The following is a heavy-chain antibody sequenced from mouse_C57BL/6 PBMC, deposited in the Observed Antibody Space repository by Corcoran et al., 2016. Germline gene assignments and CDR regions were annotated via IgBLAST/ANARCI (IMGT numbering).Heavy chain of an antibody. CDR3: ARGDSSWAMDY. Sequence: EVQLQQSGPELVKPGASVKISCKASGYTFTDYYMNWVKQSHGKSLEWIGDINPNNGGTSYNQKFKGKATLTVDKSSSTAYMELRSLTSEDSAVYYCARGDSSWAMDYWGQGTSATVSA. D-gene: IGHD3-2*02. CDR1: GYTFTDYY. J-gene: IGHJ4*01. V-gene: IGHV1-26*01. CDR2: INPNNGGT.